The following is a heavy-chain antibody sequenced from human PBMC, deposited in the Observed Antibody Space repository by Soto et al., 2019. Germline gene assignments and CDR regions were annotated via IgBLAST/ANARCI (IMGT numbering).Heavy chain of an antibody. J-gene: IGHJ5*02. CDR1: GGSISSSSYY. V-gene: IGHV4-39*01. CDR2: IYYSGST. CDR3: ARQYYDFWSGQSNWFDP. D-gene: IGHD3-3*01. Sequence: KTSETLSLTCTVSGGSISSSSYYWGWIRQPPGKGLEWIGSIYYSGSTYYNPSLKSRVTISVDTSKNQFSLKLSSVTAADTAVYYCARQYYDFWSGQSNWFDPWGQGTLVTVSS.